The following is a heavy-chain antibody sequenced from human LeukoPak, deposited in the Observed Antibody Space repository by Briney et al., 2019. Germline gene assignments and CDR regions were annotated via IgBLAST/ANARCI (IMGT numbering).Heavy chain of an antibody. J-gene: IGHJ4*02. Sequence: GGSLRLSCAASGLTFSSYWMSWVRQSPGKGLEWVANIKEDGSQKYYVDSVKGRFTISSDNAKNSLYLQMNSLRGEVTAVYYCARGLTRSDYWGQGTLVTVSS. CDR2: IKEDGSQK. V-gene: IGHV3-7*04. CDR1: GLTFSSYW. CDR3: ARGLTRSDY.